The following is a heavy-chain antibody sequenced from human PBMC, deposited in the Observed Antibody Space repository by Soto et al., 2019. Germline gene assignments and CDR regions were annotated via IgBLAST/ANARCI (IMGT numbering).Heavy chain of an antibody. CDR3: ARDNRHNREWLGDYYYYYGMDV. D-gene: IGHD6-19*01. V-gene: IGHV1-2*04. CDR1: GYTFTGYY. J-gene: IGHJ6*02. Sequence: ASVKVSCKASGYTFTGYYMHWVRQAPGQGLEWMGWINPNSGGTNYAQKFQGWVTMTRDTSISTAYMELSRLRSDDTAAYYCARDNRHNREWLGDYYYYYGMDVWGQGTTVTVSS. CDR2: INPNSGGT.